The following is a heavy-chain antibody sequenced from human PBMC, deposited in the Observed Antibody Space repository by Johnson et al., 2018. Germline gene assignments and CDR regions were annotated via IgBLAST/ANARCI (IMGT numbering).Heavy chain of an antibody. J-gene: IGHJ5*02. CDR2: INHRGST. D-gene: IGHD4-23*01. V-gene: IGHV4-34*01. CDR3: ARGRLLRPTPNWFDP. CDR1: GGSFSGYY. Sequence: QVQLQQWGAGLLKPSETLSLTCAVYGGSFSGYYWSWIRQPPGKGLEWLGEINHRGSTNDTPSLKSRVTIPVDTSKNQFSLKLSSVTAADTAVYYCARGRLLRPTPNWFDPWGQGTLVTVSS.